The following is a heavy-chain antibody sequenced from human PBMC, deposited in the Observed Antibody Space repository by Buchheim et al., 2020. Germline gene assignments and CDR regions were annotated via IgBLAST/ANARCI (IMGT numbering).Heavy chain of an antibody. CDR1: GYTFTGYY. D-gene: IGHD3-16*02. CDR2: INPNSGDS. J-gene: IGHJ4*02. V-gene: IGHV1-2*02. Sequence: QVQLVQSGAEVKKPGASVKVSCKASGYTFTGYYMHWVRQAPGQGLEWMAWINPNSGDSKYAQKFQGRVTMTRDTSIGPAYMELSRLRSDDTAVYYCARTLYSDYDYVWGTYLSIWGQGTL. CDR3: ARTLYSDYDYVWGTYLSI.